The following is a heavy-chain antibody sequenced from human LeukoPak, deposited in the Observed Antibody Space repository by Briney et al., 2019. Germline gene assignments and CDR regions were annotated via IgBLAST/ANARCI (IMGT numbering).Heavy chain of an antibody. D-gene: IGHD5-24*01. CDR1: GFTFDDYA. V-gene: IGHV3-43D*03. Sequence: GGSLRLSCAASGFTFDDYAMHWVRQAPGKGLEWVSLISWDGGSTYYADSVKGRFTISRDNSKNSLYLQTNSLRAEDTALYYCAKDTRRDGYKTVLDYWGQGTLVTVSS. J-gene: IGHJ4*02. CDR3: AKDTRRDGYKTVLDY. CDR2: ISWDGGST.